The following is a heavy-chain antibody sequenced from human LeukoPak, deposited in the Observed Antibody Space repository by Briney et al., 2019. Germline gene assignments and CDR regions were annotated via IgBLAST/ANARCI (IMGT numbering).Heavy chain of an antibody. CDR3: ARDSGYESLYYYYGMDV. Sequence: PGRSLRLSCAASGFTFSSYAMHWVRQAPGKGLELVAVISYDGSNKYYADSVKGRFTISRDNSKNTLYLQMNSLRAEDTAVYYCARDSGYESLYYYYGMDVWGQGTTVTVSS. D-gene: IGHD5-12*01. CDR2: ISYDGSNK. V-gene: IGHV3-30*04. CDR1: GFTFSSYA. J-gene: IGHJ6*02.